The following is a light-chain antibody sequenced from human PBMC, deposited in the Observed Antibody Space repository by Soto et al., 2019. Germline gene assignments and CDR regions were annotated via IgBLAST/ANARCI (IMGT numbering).Light chain of an antibody. V-gene: IGKV3-11*01. CDR3: QHRASWPRT. J-gene: IGKJ4*01. CDR2: DAS. Sequence: EIVLTQSPAILSLSPGERATLSCRASQSVTIKLAWYQQKPGQPPRLLIYDASTRATGTPARFSGSGSGTDFTLFISSLEPEDSAFYFCQHRASWPRTCGGGTK. CDR1: QSVTIK.